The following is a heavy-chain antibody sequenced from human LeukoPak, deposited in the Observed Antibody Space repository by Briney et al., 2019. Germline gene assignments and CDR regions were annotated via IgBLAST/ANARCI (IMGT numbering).Heavy chain of an antibody. CDR3: AKDHIETTVTTDYYYGIDV. D-gene: IGHD4-17*01. CDR2: ISYDGSNK. CDR1: GFTYSSYG. V-gene: IGHV3-30*18. J-gene: IGHJ6*02. Sequence: GGSLTLPCAPSGFTYSSYGMHWVRQAPGKGLEGVAVISYDGSNKYYADSVKGRFTISRDNSKNTLYLQMNSLRAEDTAVYYCAKDHIETTVTTDYYYGIDVWGQGTTVTVSS.